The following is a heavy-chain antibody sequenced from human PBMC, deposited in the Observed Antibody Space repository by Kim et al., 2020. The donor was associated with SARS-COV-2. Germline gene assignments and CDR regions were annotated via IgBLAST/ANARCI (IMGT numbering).Heavy chain of an antibody. CDR3: ARDEMVGATPGLDI. CDR1: GFTFSTYS. V-gene: IGHV3-48*04. Sequence: GGSLRPSCAASGFTFSTYSMNWVRQAPGKGLEWVSYISASSSTIYYADSVKGRFTVSRDNAKNSLSLQMNSLRADDTAVYYCARDEMVGATPGLDIWGQGTMVTVSP. D-gene: IGHD1-26*01. J-gene: IGHJ3*02. CDR2: ISASSSTI.